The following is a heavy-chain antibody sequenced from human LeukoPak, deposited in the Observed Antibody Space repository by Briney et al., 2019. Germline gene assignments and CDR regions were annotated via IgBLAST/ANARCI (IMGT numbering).Heavy chain of an antibody. CDR3: AKDGTYSSSDEFDY. CDR2: ISYDGSNK. CDR1: GFTFSSYA. Sequence: PGGSLRLSCAASGFTFSSYAMHWVRQAPGKGLEWVAVISYDGSNKYYADSVKGRFTISRDNSKNTLYLQMNSLRAEDTAVYYCAKDGTYSSSDEFDYWGQGTLVTVSS. D-gene: IGHD6-6*01. V-gene: IGHV3-30-3*01. J-gene: IGHJ4*02.